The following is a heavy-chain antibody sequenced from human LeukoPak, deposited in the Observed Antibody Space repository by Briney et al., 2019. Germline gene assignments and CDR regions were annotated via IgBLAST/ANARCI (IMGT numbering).Heavy chain of an antibody. CDR2: IYTSGST. V-gene: IGHV4-4*07. J-gene: IGHJ4*02. D-gene: IGHD5-24*01. CDR3: ARCPYKMATIWESDCYYFDY. CDR1: GGSISSYY. Sequence: PSETLSLTCTVSGGSISSYYWNWIRQPAGKGLEWIGRIYTSGSTNYNPSLKSRVTISVDKSKNQFSLKLSSVTAADTAVYYCARCPYKMATIWESDCYYFDYWGQGTLVTVSS.